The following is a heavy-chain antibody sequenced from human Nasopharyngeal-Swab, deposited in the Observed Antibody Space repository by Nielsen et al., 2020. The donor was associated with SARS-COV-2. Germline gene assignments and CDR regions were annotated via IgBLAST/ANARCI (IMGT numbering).Heavy chain of an antibody. D-gene: IGHD6-19*01. J-gene: IGHJ4*02. CDR1: GGTFSSYA. V-gene: IGHV1-69*13. CDR2: IIPIFGTA. CDR3: ARDWGYSSGWYPVY. Sequence: SVQVSCKASGGTFSSYAISWVRQAPGQGLEWMGGIIPIFGTANYAQKFQGRVTITADESTSTAYMELSSLRSEDTAVYYCARDWGYSSGWYPVYWGQGTLVTVSS.